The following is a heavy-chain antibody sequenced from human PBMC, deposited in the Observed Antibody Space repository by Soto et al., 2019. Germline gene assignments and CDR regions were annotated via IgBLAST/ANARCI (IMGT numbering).Heavy chain of an antibody. D-gene: IGHD3-16*01. CDR1: GFTFSTHA. CDR2: IHGTRSII. CDR3: ARDARNADYDY. V-gene: IGHV3-48*02. J-gene: IGHJ4*02. Sequence: EVQLVESGGGLVQPGGSLRLSCAVSGFTFSTHAMNWVRQAPGKGLEWVAYIHGTRSIIYYADSVKGRFTNSRDNAKNSMFLQMDSLRDEDTAVYYCARDARNADYDYSGQGTLVTVSS.